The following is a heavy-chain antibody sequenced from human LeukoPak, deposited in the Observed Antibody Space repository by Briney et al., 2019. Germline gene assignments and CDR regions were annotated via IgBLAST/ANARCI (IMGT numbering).Heavy chain of an antibody. CDR1: GYTFTSYG. Sequence: ASVKVSCKASGYTFTSYGISWVRQAPGQGLEWMGWISAFIGKTNYAQKLQGRVTITADTSTSTAYMELRRLRSEDTAGYYCARCEDWDDGTAYDWFDPWGQGTLVTVSS. V-gene: IGHV1-18*01. J-gene: IGHJ5*02. D-gene: IGHD1-1*01. CDR2: ISAFIGKT. CDR3: ARCEDWDDGTAYDWFDP.